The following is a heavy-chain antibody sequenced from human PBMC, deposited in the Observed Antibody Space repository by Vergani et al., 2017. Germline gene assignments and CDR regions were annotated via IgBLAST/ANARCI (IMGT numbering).Heavy chain of an antibody. V-gene: IGHV4-59*01. CDR2: IYYSGST. D-gene: IGHD3-10*01. CDR1: GGSISSYY. Sequence: QVQLQESGPGLVKPSETLSLTCTVSGGSISSYYWSWIRQPPGKGLEWIGYIYYSGSTNYNPSLKSRVTISVDTSKNQFSLKLSSVTAADTAVYYCVREAAMVRYYYYMDVWGKGTTVTVSS. J-gene: IGHJ6*03. CDR3: VREAAMVRYYYYMDV.